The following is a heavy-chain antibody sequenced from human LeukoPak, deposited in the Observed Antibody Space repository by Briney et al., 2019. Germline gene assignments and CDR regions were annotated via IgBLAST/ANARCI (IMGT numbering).Heavy chain of an antibody. CDR3: ARGGVTLNSLVDY. D-gene: IGHD5-18*01. CDR2: IIPIFGTA. CDR1: GGTFSSYA. J-gene: IGHJ4*02. V-gene: IGHV1-69*05. Sequence: SVKVSCKASGGTFSSYAVSWVRQAPGQGLEWMGGIIPIFGTANYAQKFQGRVTITTDESTSTAYMELSSLRSEDTAVYYCARGGVTLNSLVDYWGQGTLVTVSS.